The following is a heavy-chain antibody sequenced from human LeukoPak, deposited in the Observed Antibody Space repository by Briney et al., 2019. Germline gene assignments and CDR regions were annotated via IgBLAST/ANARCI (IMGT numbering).Heavy chain of an antibody. V-gene: IGHV3-23*01. J-gene: IGHJ4*02. D-gene: IGHD6-19*01. CDR1: GFTFSSYA. Sequence: GGSLRLSCAASGFTFSSYAMSWVRQAPGKRLEWVSAISGSGGSTYYADSVKGRFTISRDNSKNTLYLQMNSLRAEDTAVYYCAKDPHIAVAATDYWGQGTLVTVSS. CDR2: ISGSGGST. CDR3: AKDPHIAVAATDY.